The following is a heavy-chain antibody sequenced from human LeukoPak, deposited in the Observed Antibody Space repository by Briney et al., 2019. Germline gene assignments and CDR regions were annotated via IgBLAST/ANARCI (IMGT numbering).Heavy chain of an antibody. CDR3: ARFGRGEAALDI. CDR2: INPNSGDT. Sequence: ASVKVSCKASGYTFTGYYMHWVRQAPGQGLEWMGWINPNSGDTNFAQKFQGRVTMTGDTSISTAYMVLSRLTSDDTALYYCARFGRGEAALDIWGQGTMVTVSS. D-gene: IGHD3-16*01. CDR1: GYTFTGYY. J-gene: IGHJ3*02. V-gene: IGHV1-2*02.